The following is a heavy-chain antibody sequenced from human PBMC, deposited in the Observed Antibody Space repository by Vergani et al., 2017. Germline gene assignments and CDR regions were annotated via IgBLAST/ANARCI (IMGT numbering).Heavy chain of an antibody. V-gene: IGHV1-2*04. J-gene: IGHJ6*03. D-gene: IGHD1-26*01. CDR2: INPNSGGT. CDR1: GYTFTGYY. CDR3: ARDCGQVGAPSYYTDV. Sequence: QVQLVQSGAEVKKPGASVKVSCKASGYTFTGYYMHWVRQAPGQGLEWMGWINPNSGGTNYAQKFQGWVTMTRDTSISTAYMELSRLRSDDTAVYYCARDCGQVGAPSYYTDVWGKGTTVTVSS.